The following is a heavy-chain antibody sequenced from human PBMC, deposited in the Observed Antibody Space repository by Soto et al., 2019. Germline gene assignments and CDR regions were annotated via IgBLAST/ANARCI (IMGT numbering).Heavy chain of an antibody. V-gene: IGHV3-7*01. J-gene: IGHJ4*02. CDR2: IKQDGSEK. CDR3: ARDRFFGVAFIDY. CDR1: GFTFSSYW. Sequence: TGGSLRLSCAASGFTFSSYWMSWVRQAPGKGLEWVANIKQDGSEKYYVDSVKGRFTISRDNAKNSLYLQMNSLRAEDTAVYYCARDRFFGVAFIDYWGQGTLVTVSS. D-gene: IGHD3-3*01.